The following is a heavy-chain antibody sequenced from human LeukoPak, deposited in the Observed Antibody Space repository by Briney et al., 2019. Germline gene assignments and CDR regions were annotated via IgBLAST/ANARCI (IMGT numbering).Heavy chain of an antibody. D-gene: IGHD1-26*01. CDR2: INPNSGGT. CDR1: GYTFTGYY. V-gene: IGHV1-2*02. Sequence: WASVKVSCKASGYTFTGYYMHWVRQAPGQGLEWMGWINPNSGGTNYAQKFQGRVTMTSDTSISTAYMELSRLRYDDTAVYYCARAKIPRISYAGNPLIGWFDPWGQGTLVTVTS. CDR3: ARAKIPRISYAGNPLIGWFDP. J-gene: IGHJ5*02.